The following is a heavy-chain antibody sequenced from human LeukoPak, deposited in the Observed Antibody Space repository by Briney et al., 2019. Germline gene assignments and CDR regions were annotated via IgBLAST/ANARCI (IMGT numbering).Heavy chain of an antibody. D-gene: IGHD3-16*01. J-gene: IGHJ4*02. CDR1: GXTFSSFE. V-gene: IGHV3-48*03. CDR3: AREGVMAPYYFDY. CDR2: ISSSRSTI. Sequence: HPGGSLRLSCAASGXTFSSFEMNWVRQAPGKGLEWVSYISSSRSTIYYADSVKGRFTISRDNAKNSLYLQMNSLRVEDTAVYYCAREGVMAPYYFDYWGQGTLVTVSS.